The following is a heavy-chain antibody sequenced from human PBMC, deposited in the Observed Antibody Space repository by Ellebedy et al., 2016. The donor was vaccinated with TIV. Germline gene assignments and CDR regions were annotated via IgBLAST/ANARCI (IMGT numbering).Heavy chain of an antibody. Sequence: GESLKISXAASGFTFSSYAMSWVRQAPGKGLEWVSAICGSGGSTYYADSVKGRFTISRDNSKNTLYLQMNSLRAEDTAVYYCASPEIHCTNGVCSSDYYYYYMDVWGKGTTVTVSS. CDR3: ASPEIHCTNGVCSSDYYYYYMDV. V-gene: IGHV3-23*01. J-gene: IGHJ6*03. D-gene: IGHD2-8*01. CDR2: ICGSGGST. CDR1: GFTFSSYA.